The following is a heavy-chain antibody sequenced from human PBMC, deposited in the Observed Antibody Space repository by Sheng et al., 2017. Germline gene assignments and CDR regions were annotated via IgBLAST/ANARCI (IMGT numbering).Heavy chain of an antibody. CDR2: IKQDGSDK. V-gene: IGHV3-7*01. J-gene: IGHJ4*02. CDR1: GFTFSSYW. CDR3: ARDRLSRYFDWSFPGTPDDY. Sequence: VQLVESGGGLVQPGGSLRLSCAVSGFTFSSYWMSWVRQAPGKGLEWVANIKQDGSDKYYVDSVKGRFTISRDNAKNSLYLQMNSLRAEDTAVYYCARDRLSRYFDWSFPGTPDDYWGQGTLVSVSS. D-gene: IGHD3-9*01.